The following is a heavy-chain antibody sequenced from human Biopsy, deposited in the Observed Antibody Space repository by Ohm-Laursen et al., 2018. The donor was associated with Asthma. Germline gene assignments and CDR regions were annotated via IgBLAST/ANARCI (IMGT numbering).Heavy chain of an antibody. CDR3: ERGDSSNWSHYYFDY. V-gene: IGHV3-53*05. CDR1: GFAVSRDH. J-gene: IGHJ4*02. D-gene: IGHD3-22*01. Sequence: GSLRLSCAASGFAVSRDHMFWVRQAPGKGLEWVSGIYSGGTSHTADSVRGRFTISRDYSKNTLYLQIHSQRAEDTADYYCERGDSSNWSHYYFDYWGQGTLVTVSS. CDR2: IYSGGTS.